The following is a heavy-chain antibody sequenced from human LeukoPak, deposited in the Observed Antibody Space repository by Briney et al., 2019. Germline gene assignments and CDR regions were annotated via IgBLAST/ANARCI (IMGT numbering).Heavy chain of an antibody. D-gene: IGHD3-3*01. V-gene: IGHV3-30-3*01. Sequence: GSLRLSCAASGFTFSSYAMHWVRQAPGKGLEWVAVISYDGSNKYYAGSVKGRFTISRDNSKNTLYLQMNSLRAEDTAVYYCARTYYDFWSGFDYWGQGTLVTVSS. CDR2: ISYDGSNK. CDR3: ARTYYDFWSGFDY. CDR1: GFTFSSYA. J-gene: IGHJ4*02.